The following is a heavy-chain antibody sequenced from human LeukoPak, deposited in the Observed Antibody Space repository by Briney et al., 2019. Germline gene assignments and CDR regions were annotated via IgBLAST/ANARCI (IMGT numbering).Heavy chain of an antibody. J-gene: IGHJ4*02. CDR2: IAHHGHNK. Sequence: GGSLRLSCGASGFTFSSSAMHWVRQGPGKGLEWVAYIAHHGHNKYYADSVKGRFTISRDNSKGSLYLQMNSLRADDTAVYYCAKDGSWSCTDWGQGTLVRVSS. D-gene: IGHD2-8*02. CDR1: GFTFSSSA. CDR3: AKDGSWSCTD. V-gene: IGHV3-30*02.